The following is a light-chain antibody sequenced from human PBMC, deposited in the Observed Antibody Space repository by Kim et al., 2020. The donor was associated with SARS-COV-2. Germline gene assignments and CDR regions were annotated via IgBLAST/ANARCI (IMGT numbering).Light chain of an antibody. J-gene: IGKJ4*01. V-gene: IGKV1-9*01. Sequence: ASVGDRVTITSRASEGISSYLAWYQQKPGTAPKLLIYAASTLQSGVPSRFSGSGSGTDFTLTISSLQPEDFATYYCQQLNSYPLTFGGGTKVDIK. CDR1: EGISSY. CDR2: AAS. CDR3: QQLNSYPLT.